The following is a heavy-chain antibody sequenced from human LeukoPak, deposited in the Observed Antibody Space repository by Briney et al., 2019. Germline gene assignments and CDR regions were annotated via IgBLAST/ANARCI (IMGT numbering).Heavy chain of an antibody. CDR1: GFTFSSTW. Sequence: PGGSLRLSCAASGFTFSSTWMHWVRQAPGRGLVWVSRINSDGSSTIYADSVKGRFTISRDSARNSLYLQMNSLRAADTAVYYCARDQRGWQLLPRLRQLYWYFDLWGRGTLVTVSS. J-gene: IGHJ2*01. V-gene: IGHV3-74*01. D-gene: IGHD1-26*01. CDR2: INSDGSST. CDR3: ARDQRGWQLLPRLRQLYWYFDL.